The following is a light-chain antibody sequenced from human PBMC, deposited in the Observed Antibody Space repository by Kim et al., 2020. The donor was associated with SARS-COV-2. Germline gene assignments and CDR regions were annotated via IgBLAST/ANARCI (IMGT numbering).Light chain of an antibody. CDR2: GRN. Sequence: SSELTQDPAVSVAVGQTVKITCQGDSLRRYYVSWYQQKPGQAPVLVIYGRNNRPSGIPERLSGSTSGNTASLIITAAQAEDEADYYCSSRGSSENVLFGGGAQLTVL. CDR3: SSRGSSENVL. CDR1: SLRRYY. J-gene: IGLJ2*01. V-gene: IGLV3-19*01.